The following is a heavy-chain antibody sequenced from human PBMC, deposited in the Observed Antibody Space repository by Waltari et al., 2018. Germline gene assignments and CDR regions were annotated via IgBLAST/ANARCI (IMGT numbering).Heavy chain of an antibody. V-gene: IGHV4-30-4*08. CDR3: ARALTTVHLRDAFDI. J-gene: IGHJ3*02. Sequence: QVQLQESGPGLVKPSQTLSLTCTVSGGSISSGDYYWSWIRQPPGKGLEWIGYIYYSGSTYYNPALKSRVTRSVDTSKNQFSLKLSAVTAADTAVYYCARALTTVHLRDAFDIWGQGTMVTVSS. CDR1: GGSISSGDYY. CDR2: IYYSGST. D-gene: IGHD4-17*01.